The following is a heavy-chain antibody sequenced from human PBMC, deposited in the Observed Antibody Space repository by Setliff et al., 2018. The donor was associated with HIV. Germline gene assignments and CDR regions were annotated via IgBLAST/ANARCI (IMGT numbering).Heavy chain of an antibody. Sequence: GASVKVSCKASGYTFASYGITWVRQAPGQGLEWMGWISAYDGNTNYAQKVRERVTLTTDTATNTAFMELKNLTSADTAVYFCARSDWELVLSSFDYWGQGTQVTV. CDR1: GYTFASYG. D-gene: IGHD1-26*01. V-gene: IGHV1-18*01. CDR3: ARSDWELVLSSFDY. J-gene: IGHJ4*02. CDR2: ISAYDGNT.